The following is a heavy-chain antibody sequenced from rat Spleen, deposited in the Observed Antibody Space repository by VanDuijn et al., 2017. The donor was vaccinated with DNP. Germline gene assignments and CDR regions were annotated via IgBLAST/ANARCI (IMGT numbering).Heavy chain of an antibody. D-gene: IGHD1-11*01. CDR3: AKGPNFGGYSDFFDY. CDR2: INKDSSTI. Sequence: EVKLVESGGGLVQPGRSLKLSCAASGFNFNDYWMGWVRQAPGKGMEWIGEINKDSSTIIYTPSLKDKFSISRDNAQTTLYLQMDKLGSEDTAIFYCAKGPNFGGYSDFFDYWGQGVMVTVSS. CDR1: GFNFNDYW. J-gene: IGHJ2*01. V-gene: IGHV4-2*01.